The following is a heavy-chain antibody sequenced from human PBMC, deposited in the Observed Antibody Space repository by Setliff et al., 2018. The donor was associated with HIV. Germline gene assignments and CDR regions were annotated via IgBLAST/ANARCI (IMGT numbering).Heavy chain of an antibody. D-gene: IGHD4-17*01. CDR3: AREIYGGNSRPFDY. J-gene: IGHJ4*02. V-gene: IGHV4-59*02. CDR1: GDSVSRYY. CDR2: ASYSGNA. Sequence: PSETLSLTCTVSGDSVSRYYWSWIRQSPGKGLEWIGYASYSGNANYNPSLKSRVTISVDTTKNQFSLKLTSVTAADTAVYYCAREIYGGNSRPFDYWGQGTLVTVSS.